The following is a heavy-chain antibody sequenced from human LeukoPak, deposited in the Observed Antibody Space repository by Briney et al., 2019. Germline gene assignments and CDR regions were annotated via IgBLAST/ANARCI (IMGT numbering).Heavy chain of an antibody. J-gene: IGHJ4*02. CDR3: ARQRYSDY. D-gene: IGHD2-15*01. Sequence: PGGSLRLSCAASGFTFSTYWMTWVRQAPGKGLEWVANIKEDGSEMSYVDSVKGRFTISRDNAKNSLSLEMSSLRAEDTAVYYCARQRYSDYWGQGTQVTVSS. V-gene: IGHV3-7*01. CDR1: GFTFSTYW. CDR2: IKEDGSEM.